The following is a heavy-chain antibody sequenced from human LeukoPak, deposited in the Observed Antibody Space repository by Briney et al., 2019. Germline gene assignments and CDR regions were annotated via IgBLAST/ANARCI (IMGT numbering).Heavy chain of an antibody. CDR3: ARDASSLRFGERPFDY. CDR1: GYTFTSYY. Sequence: ASVKVSCKASGYTFTSYYMHWVRQAPGQGLEWMGIINPSGGSTSYAQKFQGRVTMTRDTSTSTVYMELSSLRSEDPAVYYCARDASSLRFGERPFDYWGKGTLVTVSS. V-gene: IGHV1-46*01. CDR2: INPSGGST. D-gene: IGHD3-10*01. J-gene: IGHJ4*02.